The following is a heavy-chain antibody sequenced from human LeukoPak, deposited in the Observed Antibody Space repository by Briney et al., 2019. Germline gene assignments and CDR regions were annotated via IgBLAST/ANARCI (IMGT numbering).Heavy chain of an antibody. Sequence: GASVTVSCKASGGTFSIYAISWVRQAPGQGGEWMGGIIPIFGTANYAQKFQGRVTITADESTSTAYMELSSLRSEDTAVYYCARAGLVVVTATYYFDYWGQGTLVTVSS. V-gene: IGHV1-69*13. J-gene: IGHJ4*02. CDR1: GGTFSIYA. CDR2: IIPIFGTA. CDR3: ARAGLVVVTATYYFDY. D-gene: IGHD2-21*02.